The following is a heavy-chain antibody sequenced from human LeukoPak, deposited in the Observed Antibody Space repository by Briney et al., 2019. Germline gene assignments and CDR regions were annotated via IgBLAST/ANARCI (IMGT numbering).Heavy chain of an antibody. CDR1: GGAISSYY. D-gene: IGHD3-22*01. CDR2: IYYSGGT. V-gene: IGHV4-59*01. Sequence: PSETLSLTCTVSGGAISSYYWSWIRQPPGKGLEWIGYIYYSGGTKYNPSLMSRVTISVDRAQSQCSLSLSSATAADTAVYYCARDGLYDSSGYYMDSWGQGTLVIVSS. J-gene: IGHJ4*02. CDR3: ARDGLYDSSGYYMDS.